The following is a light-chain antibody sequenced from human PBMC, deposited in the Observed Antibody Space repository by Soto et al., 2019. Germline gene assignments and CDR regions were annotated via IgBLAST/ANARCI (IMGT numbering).Light chain of an antibody. J-gene: IGKJ4*02. CDR3: QQYNSYSPT. V-gene: IGKV1-5*01. Sequence: DIQMTQSPSTLSASVGDRVTITCRASQSISNCVAWYQQRPGKAPKLLIYDASTLESGVPSRFSGSGSGTDFTFTISGLQPGDSATYYCQQYNSYSPTFGGGTKVDIK. CDR2: DAS. CDR1: QSISNC.